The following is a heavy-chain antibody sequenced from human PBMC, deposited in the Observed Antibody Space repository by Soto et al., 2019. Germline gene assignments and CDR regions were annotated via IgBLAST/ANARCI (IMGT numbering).Heavy chain of an antibody. D-gene: IGHD1-26*01. CDR1: GGSITSSSYY. CDR2: IYYSGST. CDR3: ATQEVGGSYVYTFDP. V-gene: IGHV4-39*01. Sequence: QLHLRESGPGLVKPSETLSLTCTVSGGSITSSSYYWGWIRQPPGKGLEWIGSIYYSGSTYYNPSLKCRVTISVDTSKNQFSLKLSSVTAAYTAVYYCATQEVGGSYVYTFDPWGQGTLVTVSS. J-gene: IGHJ5*02.